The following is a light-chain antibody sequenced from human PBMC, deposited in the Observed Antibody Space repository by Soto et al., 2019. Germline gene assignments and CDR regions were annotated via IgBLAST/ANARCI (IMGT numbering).Light chain of an antibody. CDR2: DVS. V-gene: IGLV2-14*01. Sequence: QSALTQPASVSGSPGQSITISCTGTSSDVGGYNYVSWYQQHPGKAPKLMIYDVSNRPSGVSNRFSGSKSGNTASLTISGFQAEYEADYYCSSYTSSSTLEFGGGTKLTVL. CDR3: SSYTSSSTLE. J-gene: IGLJ2*01. CDR1: SSDVGGYNY.